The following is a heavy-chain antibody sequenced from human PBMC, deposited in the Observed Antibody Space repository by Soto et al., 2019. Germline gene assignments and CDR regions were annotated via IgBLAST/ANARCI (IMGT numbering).Heavy chain of an antibody. CDR2: ISYDGSNK. D-gene: IGHD3-10*01. CDR1: GFTFSSYA. Sequence: LRLSCAASGFTFSSYAMHWVRQAPGKGLEWVAVISYDGSNKYYADSVKGRFTISRYNSKNTLYLQMNSLRAEDTAVYYCASNEGSLSGSYYFYYYGMDVWDQGTTVTVSS. CDR3: ASNEGSLSGSYYFYYYGMDV. V-gene: IGHV3-30-3*01. J-gene: IGHJ6*02.